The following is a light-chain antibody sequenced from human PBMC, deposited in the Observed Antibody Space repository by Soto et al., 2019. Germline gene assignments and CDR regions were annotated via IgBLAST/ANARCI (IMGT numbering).Light chain of an antibody. J-gene: IGKJ1*01. CDR1: QGINNY. Sequence: DIQMTQSPSSLSASVGDSVTITCRASQGINNYLAWYQQKPGKVPVLLIYSASTLKSGVPSRFSGRGAGTDFTLTISILQPEDFATYYCQKYDRAPRTFGQGTKVDIK. V-gene: IGKV1-27*01. CDR2: SAS. CDR3: QKYDRAPRT.